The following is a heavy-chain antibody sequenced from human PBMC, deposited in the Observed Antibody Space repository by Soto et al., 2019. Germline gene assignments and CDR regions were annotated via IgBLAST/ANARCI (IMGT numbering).Heavy chain of an antibody. Sequence: QVQLVQSGAEVKKPGSSVKVSCKVSGGTFSSYRFSWVRQAPGQGLEWMGGITPVFGTPDYAQKFQGRVTVTADKSPNTADMELSRLTSEATAVYYCARELPSLEVRSYGMDVWGQGTTVTVSS. D-gene: IGHD3-10*01. CDR1: GGTFSSYR. CDR3: ARELPSLEVRSYGMDV. J-gene: IGHJ6*02. V-gene: IGHV1-69*06. CDR2: ITPVFGTP.